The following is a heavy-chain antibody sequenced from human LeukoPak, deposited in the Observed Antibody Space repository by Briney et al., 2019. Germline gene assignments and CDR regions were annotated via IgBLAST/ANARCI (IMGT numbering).Heavy chain of an antibody. J-gene: IGHJ4*02. V-gene: IGHV3-23*01. CDR2: LIASSGST. CDR3: AKGGYDYIEIGYFDY. CDR1: GFTVSNFA. Sequence: PGGSLRLSCAASGFTVSNFAMNWVRQAPGKGLEWVSVLIASSGSTDYADSVKGRFTISRDNSKNTLYLLMDSLRAEDTAIYYCAKGGYDYIEIGYFDYWGQGTLVTVSS. D-gene: IGHD5-12*01.